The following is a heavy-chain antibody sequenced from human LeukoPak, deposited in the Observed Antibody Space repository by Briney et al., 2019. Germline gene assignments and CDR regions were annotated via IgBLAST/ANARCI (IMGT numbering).Heavy chain of an antibody. CDR1: GGSISSGSYY. CDR3: ARISDSGWYVFDY. CDR2: IYTSGST. Sequence: SETLSLTCTVSGGSISSGSYYWSWIRQPAGTGLEWIGRIYTSGSTNYNPSLKNRVTISVDTSKNQFSLKLSSVTAADTAVYYCARISDSGWYVFDYWGQGTLVTVSS. D-gene: IGHD6-19*01. V-gene: IGHV4-61*02. J-gene: IGHJ4*02.